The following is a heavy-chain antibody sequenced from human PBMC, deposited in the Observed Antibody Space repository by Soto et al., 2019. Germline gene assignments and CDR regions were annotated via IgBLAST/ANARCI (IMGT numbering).Heavy chain of an antibody. CDR3: ARPQNPSGWYHGGY. V-gene: IGHV3-21*01. J-gene: IGHJ4*02. Sequence: PGGSLRLSCAASGFTSGFAFTNYWKHWVRQAPGKGLERVSSISTSSTKIFYADSVKGRFTISRGNAKNSLYLQMNSLRAEDTAVYYCARPQNPSGWYHGGYWGQGTLVTVSS. CDR1: GFTSGFAFTNYW. CDR2: ISTSSTKI. D-gene: IGHD6-19*01.